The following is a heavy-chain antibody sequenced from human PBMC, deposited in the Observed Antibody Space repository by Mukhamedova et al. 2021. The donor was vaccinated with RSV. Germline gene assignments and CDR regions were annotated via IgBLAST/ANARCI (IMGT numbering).Heavy chain of an antibody. V-gene: IGHV1-69*01. CDR2: VIPLFGPT. Sequence: SWIRQAPGQGLEWMGGVIPLFGPTNYAQKFQHRVTITADESTSTAYMELSSLRSEDTAVYYCARRGAYGDYGFYFDSWGLGTLV. D-gene: IGHD4-17*01. CDR3: ARRGAYGDYGFYFDS. J-gene: IGHJ4*02.